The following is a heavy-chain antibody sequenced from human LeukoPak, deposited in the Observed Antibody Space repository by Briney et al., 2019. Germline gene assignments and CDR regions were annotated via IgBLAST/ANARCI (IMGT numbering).Heavy chain of an antibody. J-gene: IGHJ3*02. CDR1: GGSISSGGYY. CDR2: IYHSGST. D-gene: IGHD1-7*01. Sequence: SQTLSLTCTVSGGSISSGGYYWSWIRQPPGKGLEWIGYIYHSGSTYYNPSLKSRVTISVDRSKNQFSLKLSSVTAADTAVYYCARRVVLMGNYGYAFDIWGQGTMVTVSS. V-gene: IGHV4-30-2*01. CDR3: ARRVVLMGNYGYAFDI.